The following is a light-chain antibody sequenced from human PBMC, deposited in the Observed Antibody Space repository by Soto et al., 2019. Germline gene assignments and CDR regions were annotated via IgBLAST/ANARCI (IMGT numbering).Light chain of an antibody. CDR3: QQRSNWPPVT. Sequence: EIVLTQSPATLSLSPGERATFSCRASQCVSSYLAWYQQKPGQAPRLLIYDASNRATGIPARFSGSGSGTDFTLTISSLEPEDFAIYYCQQRSNWPPVTFGGGTKVEIK. CDR1: QCVSSY. V-gene: IGKV3-11*01. CDR2: DAS. J-gene: IGKJ4*01.